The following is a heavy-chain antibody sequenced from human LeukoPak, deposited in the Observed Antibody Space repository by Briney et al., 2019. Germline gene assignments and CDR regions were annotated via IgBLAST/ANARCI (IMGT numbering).Heavy chain of an antibody. J-gene: IGHJ6*02. V-gene: IGHV3-74*01. CDR2: INSDGSST. CDR1: GFTLSSYW. CDR3: ARGSQRGAAANYYGMDV. Sequence: GGSLRLSCSASGFTLSSYWMHWVRQAPGKGLVWVSRINSDGSSTSYADSVKGRFTISRDNAKNTLNLQMNSLRAEDTAVYYCARGSQRGAAANYYGMDVWGQGTTVTVSS. D-gene: IGHD2-2*01.